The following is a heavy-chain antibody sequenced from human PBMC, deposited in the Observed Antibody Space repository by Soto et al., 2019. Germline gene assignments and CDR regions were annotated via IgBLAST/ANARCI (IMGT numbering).Heavy chain of an antibody. V-gene: IGHV4-34*01. D-gene: IGHD1-20*01. Sequence: PSETLSLTCSVYGGSSRAYHWSWIRQSPGEGLEWIGEFSYSGSLNYNPSLKRRVAVSLDTSTDHFSLTMTSVTAADTGVYFCAGGPRYWSFALRGRGTLVT. CDR1: GGSSRAYH. CDR3: AGGPRYWSFAL. CDR2: FSYSGSL. J-gene: IGHJ2*01.